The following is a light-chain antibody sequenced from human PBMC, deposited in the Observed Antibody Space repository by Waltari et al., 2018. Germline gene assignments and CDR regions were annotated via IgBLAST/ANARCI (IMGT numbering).Light chain of an antibody. CDR3: QQFYTTPMT. Sequence: DIVMTQSPDSLAVSLGERATINCKSSQSVLNSSNNKNYVAWYQQKPGQPPKLLVYWASTRESGVPDRFSAGGSGTDFTLTISSLQAEDVAVYYCQQFYTTPMTFGQGTRLEIK. CDR2: WAS. V-gene: IGKV4-1*01. CDR1: QSVLNSSNNKNY. J-gene: IGKJ5*01.